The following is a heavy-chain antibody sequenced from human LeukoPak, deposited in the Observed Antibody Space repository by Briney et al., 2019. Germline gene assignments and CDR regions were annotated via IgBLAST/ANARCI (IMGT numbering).Heavy chain of an antibody. D-gene: IGHD3-10*01. V-gene: IGHV4-30-2*01. CDR1: GGSISSGGYS. CDR3: ARSPRGMVRGVRIWFDP. J-gene: IGHJ5*02. Sequence: SETLSLTCAVSGGSISSGGYSWSWIRQPPGKGLEWIGYIYHSGSTYYNPSLKSRVTISVDRSKNQFSLKLSSVTAADTAVYYCARSPRGMVRGVRIWFDPWGLGTLVTVSS. CDR2: IYHSGST.